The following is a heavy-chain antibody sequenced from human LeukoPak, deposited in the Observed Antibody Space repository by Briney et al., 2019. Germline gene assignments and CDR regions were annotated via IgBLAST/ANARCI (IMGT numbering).Heavy chain of an antibody. CDR3: ASFSESDAFDI. CDR2: IFYSGST. D-gene: IGHD2/OR15-2a*01. CDR1: GYSISSGYY. V-gene: IGHV4-38-2*02. J-gene: IGHJ3*02. Sequence: PSETLSLTCTVSGYSISSGYYWGWIRQPPGKGLEWIGNIFYSGSTYYSPSLKSRVTISLDMSKNQFSLKVNSVTAADTAVFYCASFSESDAFDIWGQGTMVTVSS.